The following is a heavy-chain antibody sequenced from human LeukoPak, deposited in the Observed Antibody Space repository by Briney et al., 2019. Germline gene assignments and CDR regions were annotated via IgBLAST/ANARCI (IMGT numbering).Heavy chain of an antibody. D-gene: IGHD5-24*01. CDR2: INYSGYT. CDR3: ARRRDGFPYYFDY. CDR1: GGSISNYF. J-gene: IGHJ4*02. V-gene: IGHV4-59*01. Sequence: SETLSLTCTVSGGSISNYFWSRIRQPPGKGLEWIRYINYSGYTNYNPSFKSRVTIPVDTSKNQFSLKLSSVTAADTAVYFCARRRDGFPYYFDYWGQGNLVTVSP.